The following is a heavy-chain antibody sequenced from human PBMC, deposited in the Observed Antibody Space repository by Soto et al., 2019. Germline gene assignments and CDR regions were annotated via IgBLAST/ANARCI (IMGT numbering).Heavy chain of an antibody. CDR2: IYHSGST. CDR1: GGSISSGGYS. Sequence: QLQLQESGSGLVKPSQTLSLTCAVSGGSISSGGYSWSWIRQPPGKGLEWIGYIYHSGSTYYNPSLKSRVTISVDRSKNQFSLKLSSVTAADTAVYYCARGLRPPHHPEDAFDIWGQGTMVTVSS. J-gene: IGHJ3*02. V-gene: IGHV4-30-2*01. CDR3: ARGLRPPHHPEDAFDI.